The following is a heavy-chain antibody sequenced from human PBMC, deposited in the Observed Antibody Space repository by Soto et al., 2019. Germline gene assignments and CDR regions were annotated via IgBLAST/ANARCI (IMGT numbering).Heavy chain of an antibody. J-gene: IGHJ2*01. D-gene: IGHD3-22*01. CDR1: GFTFSNAW. Sequence: GSLRLSCAASGFTFSNAWMSWVRQAPGKGLEWVGRIKSKTDGGTTDYAAPVKGRFTISRDDSKNTLYLQMNSLKTEDTAVYYCTTESYYYDSSGYYYRVTAAHFDLWGRGTLVTVSS. CDR3: TTESYYYDSSGYYYRVTAAHFDL. CDR2: IKSKTDGGTT. V-gene: IGHV3-15*01.